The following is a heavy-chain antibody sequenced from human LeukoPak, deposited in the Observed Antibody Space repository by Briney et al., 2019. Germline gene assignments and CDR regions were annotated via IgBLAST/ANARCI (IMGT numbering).Heavy chain of an antibody. V-gene: IGHV3-21*04. CDR3: AKVTWLRFPFDY. CDR1: GFTFSSYS. J-gene: IGHJ4*02. Sequence: GGSLRLSCAASGFTFSSYSMNWVRQAPGKGLEWVSSISSSSSYIYYADSVKGRFTISRDNAKNSLYLQMNSLRAEDTAVYYCAKVTWLRFPFDYWGQGTLVTVSS. CDR2: ISSSSSYI. D-gene: IGHD5-12*01.